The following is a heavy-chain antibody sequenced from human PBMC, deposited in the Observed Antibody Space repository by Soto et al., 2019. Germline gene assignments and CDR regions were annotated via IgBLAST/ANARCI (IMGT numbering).Heavy chain of an antibody. CDR2: IKSKTDGAAT. CDR1: GLTFNNAW. J-gene: IGHJ3*01. V-gene: IGHV3-15*07. Sequence: EVQLVESGGGLVKPGGSLRLSCVVSGLTFNNAWMTWVRQAPGKGLEWVGRIKSKTDGAATEFAAPVAGRFTLSRDDSKNTIYLDMSNLRAEDTGVYFCTTDPRWGFWGQGTMVTVSS. D-gene: IGHD3-16*01. CDR3: TTDPRWGF.